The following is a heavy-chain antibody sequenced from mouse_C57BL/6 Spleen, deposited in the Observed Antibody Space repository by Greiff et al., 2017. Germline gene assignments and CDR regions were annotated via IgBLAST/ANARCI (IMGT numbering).Heavy chain of an antibody. CDR1: GYTFTSYW. CDR3: ARDAGSLDY. D-gene: IGHD1-1*01. CDR2: IYPGRGST. V-gene: IGHV1-55*01. J-gene: IGHJ2*01. Sequence: QVKLQQPGAELVKPGASVKMSCKASGYTFTSYWITWVKQRPGQGLEWIGDIYPGRGSTNYNEQFKSTATLTVDTSYSTAYMQLSSLTSEDSAVYSFARDAGSLDYGGQGTTLTVSS.